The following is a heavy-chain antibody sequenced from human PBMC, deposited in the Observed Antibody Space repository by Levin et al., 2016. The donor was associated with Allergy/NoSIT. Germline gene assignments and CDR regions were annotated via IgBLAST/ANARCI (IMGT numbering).Heavy chain of an antibody. CDR2: IAYDGGHK. Sequence: GGSLRLSCAASGFTFSNYAMHWVRQAPVKGLEWLTVIAYDGGHKYYADSVKGRFTISRDDSKNTLYLQMNSLRAEDTAVYYCARVDGSGTYENYFDYWGQGTLVTVSS. D-gene: IGHD3-10*01. J-gene: IGHJ4*02. V-gene: IGHV3-30*01. CDR3: ARVDGSGTYENYFDY. CDR1: GFTFSNYA.